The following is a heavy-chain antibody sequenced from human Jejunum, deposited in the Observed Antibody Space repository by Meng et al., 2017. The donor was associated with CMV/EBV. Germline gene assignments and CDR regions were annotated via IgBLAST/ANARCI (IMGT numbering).Heavy chain of an antibody. CDR1: GFDLDDYA. J-gene: IGHJ3*02. CDR2: ISWNSDRI. V-gene: IGHV3-9*01. Sequence: SGFDLDDYAMHWVRQVPGKGLAWVSSISWNSDRIDYADPVKGRFTISRDNARNFLYVQMNSLKPEDTALYYCAGDIGAYAGFETWGQGTMVTVSS. CDR3: AGDIGAYAGFET. D-gene: IGHD4-23*01.